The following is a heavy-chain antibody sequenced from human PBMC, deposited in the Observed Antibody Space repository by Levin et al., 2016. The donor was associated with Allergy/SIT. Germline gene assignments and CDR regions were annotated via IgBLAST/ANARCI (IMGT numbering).Heavy chain of an antibody. CDR1: GYAFTSYY. CDR3: TRDIGPTHGFDY. CDR2: INPSAGST. V-gene: IGHV1-46*01. Sequence: ASVKVSCKASGYAFTSYYMYWVRQAPGQGLEWMGIINPSAGSTSYAQKFQGRVTMTSDTSISTAYMELRRLTSDDTAVYYCTRDIGPTHGFDYWGQGTLVTVSS. J-gene: IGHJ4*02. D-gene: IGHD3-10*01.